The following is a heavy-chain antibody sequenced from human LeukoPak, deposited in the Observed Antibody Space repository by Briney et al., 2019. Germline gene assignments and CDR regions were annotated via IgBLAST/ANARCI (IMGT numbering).Heavy chain of an antibody. CDR1: GGSFSGYY. CDR2: INHSGST. CDR3: AVAGRWELLPDY. D-gene: IGHD1-26*01. Sequence: PSETLSLTCVVYGGSFSGYYCSWIRQPPGKGLEWIGEINHSGSTNYNPSLKSRVTISVDTSKNQFSLKLSSVTAADTAVYYCAVAGRWELLPDYWGRGTLVTVSS. V-gene: IGHV4-34*01. J-gene: IGHJ4*02.